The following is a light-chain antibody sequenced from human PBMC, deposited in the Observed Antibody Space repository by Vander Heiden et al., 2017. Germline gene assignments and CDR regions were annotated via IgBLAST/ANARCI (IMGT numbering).Light chain of an antibody. CDR1: QTISND. CDR2: GAS. CDR3: QQYKKWPPYT. V-gene: IGKV3-15*01. Sequence: EVVMTQSPATLPVSPGERATLSCRASQTISNDLAWYQQKPGQAPRLLIYGASTRATGIPGRFSGSGSGTEFTLTISSLQSEDFAVYYCQQYKKWPPYTFGQGTKLEIK. J-gene: IGKJ2*01.